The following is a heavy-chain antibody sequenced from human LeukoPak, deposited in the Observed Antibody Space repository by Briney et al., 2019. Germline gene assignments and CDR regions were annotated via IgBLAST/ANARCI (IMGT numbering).Heavy chain of an antibody. CDR1: GFTVSSNY. CDR3: ARARYSGSYGAFDI. Sequence: GGSLRLSCAASGFTVSSNYMSWVRQAPGKGLEWVSVIYSGGSIYYADSVKGRFTISRDNSKNTLYLQMNSLRAEDTAVYCCARARYSGSYGAFDIWGQGTMVTVSS. V-gene: IGHV3-66*01. D-gene: IGHD1-26*01. J-gene: IGHJ3*02. CDR2: IYSGGSI.